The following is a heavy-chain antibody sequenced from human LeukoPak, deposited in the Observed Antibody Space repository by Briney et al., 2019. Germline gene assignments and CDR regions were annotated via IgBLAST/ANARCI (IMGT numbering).Heavy chain of an antibody. CDR3: ARNVPRTGDFYY. Sequence: ASVKLSCNASGSTFTSYDINWGRQATGPGLEWMGRMNHDSGNTGYAQKSQGRITMTRDTSISTAYMELSSLRSEDTAVYYCARNVPRTGDFYYWGQGTLVTVSS. CDR1: GSTFTSYD. CDR2: MNHDSGNT. D-gene: IGHD7-27*01. J-gene: IGHJ4*02. V-gene: IGHV1-8*01.